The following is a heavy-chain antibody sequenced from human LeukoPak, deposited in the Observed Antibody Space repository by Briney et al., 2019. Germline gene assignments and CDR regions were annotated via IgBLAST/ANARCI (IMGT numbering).Heavy chain of an antibody. CDR3: ARGFGFGEFGFDH. V-gene: IGHV1-2*02. CDR2: INPNSGGT. D-gene: IGHD3-10*01. J-gene: IGHJ4*02. CDR1: GYTFTGYY. Sequence: ASVKVSCKASGYTFTGYYMHWVRQAPGQGLEWMGWINPNSGGTNYAQKFQGRVTMTRDTSISTAYMELSRLRSDDTAVYYCARGFGFGEFGFDHWGQGTLVTVSS.